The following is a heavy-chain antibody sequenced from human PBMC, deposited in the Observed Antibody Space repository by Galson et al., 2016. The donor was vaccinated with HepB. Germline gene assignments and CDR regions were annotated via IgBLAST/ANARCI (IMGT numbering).Heavy chain of an antibody. CDR1: GGSISSYY. D-gene: IGHD3-3*01. CDR2: IYYSGST. V-gene: IGHV4-59*01. Sequence: SETLSLTCTVSGGSISSYYWSWIRQPPGKGLEWIGYIYYSGSTNYNPSLKSRVTISVDTSKNQFSLKLNSVTTADTAVYYCARAGYFWSGPRPLFDYWGQGTLVTVSS. CDR3: ARAGYFWSGPRPLFDY. J-gene: IGHJ4*02.